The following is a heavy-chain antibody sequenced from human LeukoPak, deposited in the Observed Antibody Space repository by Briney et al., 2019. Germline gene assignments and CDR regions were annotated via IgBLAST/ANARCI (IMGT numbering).Heavy chain of an antibody. CDR2: ISSSSSTI. J-gene: IGHJ5*02. Sequence: PGGSLRLSCAASGFTFSSYSMNWVRQAPGKGLEWVSYISSSSSTIYYADPVKGRFTISRDNAKNSLYLQMNSLRDEDTAVYYCARERYSSGWYFSSFGFDPWGQGTLVTVSS. CDR1: GFTFSSYS. V-gene: IGHV3-48*02. D-gene: IGHD6-19*01. CDR3: ARERYSSGWYFSSFGFDP.